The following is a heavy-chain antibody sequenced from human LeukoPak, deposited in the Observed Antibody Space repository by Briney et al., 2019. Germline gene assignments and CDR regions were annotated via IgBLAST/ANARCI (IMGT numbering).Heavy chain of an antibody. CDR2: ITSAGAP. D-gene: IGHD4-17*01. Sequence: GSLRLSCAASGFTFSNYAVMWVRQAPGQGLEWVSAITSAGAPRYADSVKGRFTISRDNSKNTLYLQMNSLRAEDTAQYFCAKDPNGDYMGAFEFWGQGTGVTASS. CDR3: AKDPNGDYMGAFEF. CDR1: GFTFSNYA. J-gene: IGHJ3*01. V-gene: IGHV3-23*01.